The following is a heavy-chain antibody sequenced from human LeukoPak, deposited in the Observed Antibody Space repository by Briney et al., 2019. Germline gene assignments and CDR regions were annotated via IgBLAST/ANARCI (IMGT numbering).Heavy chain of an antibody. CDR2: IYYSGST. V-gene: IGHV4-39*01. CDR3: ARLVRGVRGFDY. D-gene: IGHD3-10*01. Sequence: PSETLSLTCTVSGGSISSSSYYWGWIRQPPGKGLEWIGSIYYSGSTYYNPSLKSRVTISVDTSKNQFSLKPSSVTAADTAVYYCARLVRGVRGFDYWGQGTLVTVSS. CDR1: GGSISSSSYY. J-gene: IGHJ4*02.